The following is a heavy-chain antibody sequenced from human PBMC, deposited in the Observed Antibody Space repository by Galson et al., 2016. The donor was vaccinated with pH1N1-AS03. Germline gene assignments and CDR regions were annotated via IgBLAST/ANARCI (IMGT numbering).Heavy chain of an antibody. CDR1: GFTFRDYG. D-gene: IGHD5-12*01. V-gene: IGHV3-33*01. CDR2: IWYDGSNK. Sequence: SLRLSCAASGFTFRDYGFHWARQAPGKGLEWVAVIWYDGSNKNYVDSVKGRFIVSRDNSNDTLYLQMNSLRAEDTAAYYCARDRPNYDVYLDHWGQGILVTVSS. J-gene: IGHJ4*02. CDR3: ARDRPNYDVYLDH.